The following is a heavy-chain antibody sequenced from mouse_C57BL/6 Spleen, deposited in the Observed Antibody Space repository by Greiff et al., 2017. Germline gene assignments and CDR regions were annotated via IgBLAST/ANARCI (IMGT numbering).Heavy chain of an antibody. V-gene: IGHV3-1*01. Sequence: EVHLVESGPGMVKPSQSLSLTCTVTGYSITSGYDWHWIRHFPGNKLEWMGYIIYSGSTNYNPSLKSRISITHDTSKNHFFLKLNSVTTEDTSTYYCARDYGSSTCLAYWGQGTLVTVSA. J-gene: IGHJ3*01. D-gene: IGHD1-1*01. CDR3: ARDYGSSTCLAY. CDR2: IIYSGST. CDR1: GYSITSGYD.